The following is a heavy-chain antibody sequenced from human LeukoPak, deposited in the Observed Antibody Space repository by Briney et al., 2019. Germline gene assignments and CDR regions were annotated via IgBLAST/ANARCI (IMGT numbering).Heavy chain of an antibody. J-gene: IGHJ5*02. Sequence: SETLSLTCTVSGGPISNYYWSWIRQPAGKGLEWIGRINTSGNTNYNPSLKSRVTMSVDTTKTQVSLKLSSVTAADTAVYYCAREKDYGDSRGLDPWGQGTLVTVSS. CDR3: AREKDYGDSRGLDP. CDR2: INTSGNT. V-gene: IGHV4-4*07. D-gene: IGHD4-17*01. CDR1: GGPISNYY.